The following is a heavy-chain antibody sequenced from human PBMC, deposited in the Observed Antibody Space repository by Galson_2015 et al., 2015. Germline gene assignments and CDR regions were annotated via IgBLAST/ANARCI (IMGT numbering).Heavy chain of an antibody. D-gene: IGHD2-2*01. CDR1: GYTFTSYY. V-gene: IGHV1-46*01. CDR3: AREELHGGVPAAMLSPSNYYGMDV. Sequence: SVKVSCKASGYTFTSYYMHWVRQAPGQGLEWMGIINPSGGSTSYAQKFQGRVTMTRDTSTSTVYMELSSLRSEDTAVYYCAREELHGGVPAAMLSPSNYYGMDVWGQGTTVTVSS. CDR2: INPSGGST. J-gene: IGHJ6*02.